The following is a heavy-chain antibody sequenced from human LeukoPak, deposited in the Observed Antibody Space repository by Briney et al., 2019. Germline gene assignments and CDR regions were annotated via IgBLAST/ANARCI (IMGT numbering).Heavy chain of an antibody. CDR1: GVSINACCYS. J-gene: IGHJ4*02. V-gene: IGHV4-61*01. CDR2: KYYSGST. Sequence: PSETLSLTCAVSGVSINACCYSWTWIRQPPGKGLEWIGYKYYSGSTRTNSSIRSRLTISLDTSKNQFSLRLTSVTAADTAVYYCARGRSYGFDFDSWGQGTLVIVSS. CDR3: ARGRSYGFDFDS. D-gene: IGHD5-18*01.